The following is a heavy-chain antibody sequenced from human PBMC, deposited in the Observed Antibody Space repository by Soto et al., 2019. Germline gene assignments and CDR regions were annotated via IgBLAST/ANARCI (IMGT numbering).Heavy chain of an antibody. Sequence: EVQLLESGGGLVPPGGSLRLSCAASGFIFSGYWMHWVRQAPGKGLVWVSRIKGDGSGISYADSVKGRFTISRDNVKKTLYLQMNSLRADDTAVYYCARAICSGGRCFLLDLWGQGTLVTVSS. CDR3: ARAICSGGRCFLLDL. J-gene: IGHJ5*02. CDR1: GFIFSGYW. CDR2: IKGDGSGI. D-gene: IGHD2-15*01. V-gene: IGHV3-74*01.